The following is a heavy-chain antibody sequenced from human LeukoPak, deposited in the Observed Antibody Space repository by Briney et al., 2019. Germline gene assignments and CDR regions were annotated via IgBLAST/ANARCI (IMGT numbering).Heavy chain of an antibody. V-gene: IGHV3-23*01. Sequence: GGSLRLSCAASGFTFSSYGMHWVRQAPGKGLEWVSAISGSGGSTYYADSVKGRFTISRDNSKNTLYLQMNSLRAEDTAVYYCAKDIAAAGPGNYWGQGTLVTVSS. CDR1: GFTFSSYG. CDR3: AKDIAAAGPGNY. D-gene: IGHD6-13*01. CDR2: ISGSGGST. J-gene: IGHJ4*02.